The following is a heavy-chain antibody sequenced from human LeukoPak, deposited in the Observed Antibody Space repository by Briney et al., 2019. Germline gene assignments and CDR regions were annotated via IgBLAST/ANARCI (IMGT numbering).Heavy chain of an antibody. CDR1: GFTFGSYS. CDR2: ISSGSSTI. CDR3: ARLTGYSLDY. V-gene: IGHV3-48*02. D-gene: IGHD3-9*01. J-gene: IGHJ4*02. Sequence: GGSLRLSCAASGFTFGSYSMNWVRQAPGKGLEWVSSISSGSSTIHYADSVKGRFTISRDNDKKSLYMQINSLRDEDTAVYYCARLTGYSLDYWGQGTLVTVSS.